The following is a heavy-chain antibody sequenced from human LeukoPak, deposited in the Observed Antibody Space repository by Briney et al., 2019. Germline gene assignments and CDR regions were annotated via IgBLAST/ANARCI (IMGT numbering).Heavy chain of an antibody. J-gene: IGHJ4*02. Sequence: GGSLRLSCAASGFTFSNYAMTWVRQAPGEGLEWVSGISGSGATTYYADSVKGRFTISRDNSKNTLYLQMNSLRAEDTAVYYCAKPTGENDYWGQGTLVTVSS. CDR2: ISGSGATT. D-gene: IGHD3-16*01. V-gene: IGHV3-23*01. CDR1: GFTFSNYA. CDR3: AKPTGENDY.